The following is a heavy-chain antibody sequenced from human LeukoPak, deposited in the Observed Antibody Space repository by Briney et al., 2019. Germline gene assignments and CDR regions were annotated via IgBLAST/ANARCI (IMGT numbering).Heavy chain of an antibody. J-gene: IGHJ4*02. CDR3: AKRGSRDFDY. CDR2: ISGSGGSK. Sequence: GRSLRLSCAASGFTFSNFPMSWFRQAPGKGLKWVSAISGSGGSKYYADSVKGRFTISRDNSKNTLDLQMNSLRAEDTAVYYCAKRGSRDFDYWGQGTLVTVSS. D-gene: IGHD6-13*01. V-gene: IGHV3-23*01. CDR1: GFTFSNFP.